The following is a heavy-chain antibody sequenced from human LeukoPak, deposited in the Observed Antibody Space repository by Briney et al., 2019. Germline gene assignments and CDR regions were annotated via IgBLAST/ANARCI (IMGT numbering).Heavy chain of an antibody. D-gene: IGHD5-12*01. Sequence: GASVKVSCKASGYTFTSYGISWVRQAPGQGLEWMGWISAYNGNTNYAQKLQGRVTMTTDTSTSTAYMELRSLRSDDTAVYYCARDFLYSGYDYDWFDLWGQGTLVTVSS. CDR1: GYTFTSYG. J-gene: IGHJ5*02. CDR3: ARDFLYSGYDYDWFDL. V-gene: IGHV1-18*01. CDR2: ISAYNGNT.